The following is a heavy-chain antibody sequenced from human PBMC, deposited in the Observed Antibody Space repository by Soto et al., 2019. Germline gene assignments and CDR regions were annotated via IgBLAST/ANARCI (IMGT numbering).Heavy chain of an antibody. CDR3: ARGPSVVMRNFDY. CDR1: GGSISSYY. CDR2: IYYSGST. V-gene: IGHV4-59*01. J-gene: IGHJ4*02. D-gene: IGHD2-21*01. Sequence: SETLSLTCTVSGGSISSYYWSWIRQPPGKGLEWIGYIYYSGSTNYNPSLKSRVTISVDTSKNQFSLKLSSVTAADTAVYYCARGPSVVMRNFDYWGQGTLVTVSS.